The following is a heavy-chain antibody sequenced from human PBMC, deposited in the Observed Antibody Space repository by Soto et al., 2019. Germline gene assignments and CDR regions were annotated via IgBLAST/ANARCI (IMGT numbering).Heavy chain of an antibody. J-gene: IGHJ4*02. CDR1: GFTFTSYA. CDR3: AKGRSPYDSSGPTSLYYFDY. CDR2: ISGSGGST. D-gene: IGHD3-22*01. Sequence: GGSLRLSCAASGFTFTSYAMSWVRQAPGKGLEWVSAISGSGGSTYYADSVKGRFTISRDNSKNTLYLQMNSLRAEDTAVYYCAKGRSPYDSSGPTSLYYFDYWGQGTLVTVSS. V-gene: IGHV3-23*01.